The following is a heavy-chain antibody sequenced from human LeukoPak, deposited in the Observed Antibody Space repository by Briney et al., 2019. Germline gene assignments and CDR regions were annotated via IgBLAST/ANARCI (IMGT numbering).Heavy chain of an antibody. Sequence: PSETLSLTCTVSGGSFSSHYWSWIRQPPGKGLEWIGYIYSGSTNYNPSLKSRVTISVDTSKNQFSLKLSSVTAADTAVYYCARGGGQYYDFWSGYYPFDYWGQGTLVTVSS. CDR1: GGSFSSHY. D-gene: IGHD3-3*01. CDR3: ARGGGQYYDFWSGYYPFDY. V-gene: IGHV4-59*11. CDR2: IYSGST. J-gene: IGHJ4*02.